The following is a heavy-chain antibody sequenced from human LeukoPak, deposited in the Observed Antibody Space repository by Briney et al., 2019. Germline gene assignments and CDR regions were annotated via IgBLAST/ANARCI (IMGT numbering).Heavy chain of an antibody. CDR1: GFTFSSYA. J-gene: IGHJ6*02. V-gene: IGHV3-23*01. D-gene: IGHD6-19*01. CDR3: AKDRQWLVLGDYFYGMDV. Sequence: PGGSLRLSCAASGFTFSSYAMSWVRQAPGKGLEWVSAISGSGGSTYYADSVKGRFTISRDNSKNTLYLQMISLRAEDTAVYYCAKDRQWLVLGDYFYGMDVWGEGTTVSVS. CDR2: ISGSGGST.